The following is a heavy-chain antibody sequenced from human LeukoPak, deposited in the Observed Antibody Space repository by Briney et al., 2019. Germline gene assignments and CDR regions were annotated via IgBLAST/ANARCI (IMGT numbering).Heavy chain of an antibody. Sequence: GGSLRLSCAASGFTFSSYAMHWVRQAPGKGLEWVAVISYDGSNKYYADSVKGRFTISRDNSKNTLYLQMNSLRDEDTAVYYCVRGTAYSFDCWGQGTLVTVSS. CDR1: GFTFSSYA. CDR2: ISYDGSNK. CDR3: VRGTAYSFDC. V-gene: IGHV3-30-3*01. D-gene: IGHD1-14*01. J-gene: IGHJ4*02.